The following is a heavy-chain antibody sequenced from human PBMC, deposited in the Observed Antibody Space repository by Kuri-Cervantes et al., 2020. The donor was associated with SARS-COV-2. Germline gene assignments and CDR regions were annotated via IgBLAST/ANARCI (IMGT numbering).Heavy chain of an antibody. CDR3: ARPDGRGLHPFDY. CDR2: IKQDGSEK. V-gene: IGHV3-7*01. D-gene: IGHD4-17*01. CDR1: GFTFSGHW. Sequence: GESLKISCAASGFTFSGHWIHWVRQAPGKGLEWVANIKQDGSEKYYVDSVKGRFTISRDNAKNSLYLQMNSLRAEDTAVYYCARPDGRGLHPFDYWGQGTLVTVSS. J-gene: IGHJ4*02.